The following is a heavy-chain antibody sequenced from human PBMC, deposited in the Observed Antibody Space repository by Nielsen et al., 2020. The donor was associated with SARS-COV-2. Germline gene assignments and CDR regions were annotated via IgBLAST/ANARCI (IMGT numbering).Heavy chain of an antibody. V-gene: IGHV5-51*01. D-gene: IGHD3-3*01. CDR3: ARHEVDSTLPYGMDV. CDR2: IYPGDSGT. Sequence: KVSCKGSGYTFTSYWIGWVRQMPGKGLEWMGIIYPGDSGTRYSPSFQGQVTISADKSISTAYLQWSSLKASDTAMYYCARHEVDSTLPYGMDVWGQGTTVTVSS. CDR1: GYTFTSYW. J-gene: IGHJ6*02.